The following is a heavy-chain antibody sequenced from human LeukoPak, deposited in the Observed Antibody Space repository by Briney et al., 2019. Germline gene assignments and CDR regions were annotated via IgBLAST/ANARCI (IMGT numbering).Heavy chain of an antibody. J-gene: IGHJ4*02. Sequence: GRSLRLSCAASGFTFDDYAMHSVRQAPGKGLEWVSGISWNSGSIGYADSVKGRFTISRDNAKNSLYLQMNSLRAEDTALYYCAKESPRKGSGWSVFDYWGQGTLVTVSS. CDR1: GFTFDDYA. D-gene: IGHD6-19*01. CDR2: ISWNSGSI. CDR3: AKESPRKGSGWSVFDY. V-gene: IGHV3-9*01.